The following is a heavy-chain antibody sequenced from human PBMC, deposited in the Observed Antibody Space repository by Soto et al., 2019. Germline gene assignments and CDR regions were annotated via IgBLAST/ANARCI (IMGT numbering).Heavy chain of an antibody. CDR2: IGGYNGNT. CDR1: GYSFTTYG. CDR3: AREGPAPYYYYGMDV. J-gene: IGHJ6*02. Sequence: QVQLVQSRGEVKKPGASVKVSCKTSGYSFTTYGISWVRQAPGQGLEWMGWIGGYNGNTNYAQNLQGRVTMTTDTSTSTAYMELRSLRSDDTAVYYCAREGPAPYYYYGMDVWGQGSTVTVSS. V-gene: IGHV1-18*01.